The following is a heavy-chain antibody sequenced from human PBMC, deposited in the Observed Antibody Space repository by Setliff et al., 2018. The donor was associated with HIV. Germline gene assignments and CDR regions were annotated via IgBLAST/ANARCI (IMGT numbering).Heavy chain of an antibody. CDR1: GGSISSHY. Sequence: SETLSLTCTVSGGSISSHYWSWIRQPPGKGLEWIGHIYTSGSTNYNPSLKSRVTMSVGTSKNQFSLKLSSVTAADTAVYYCARCYYNFWRCYPLDYMDVWGKGATVTVSS. V-gene: IGHV4-4*08. CDR3: ARCYYNFWRCYPLDYMDV. D-gene: IGHD3-3*01. J-gene: IGHJ6*03. CDR2: IYTSGST.